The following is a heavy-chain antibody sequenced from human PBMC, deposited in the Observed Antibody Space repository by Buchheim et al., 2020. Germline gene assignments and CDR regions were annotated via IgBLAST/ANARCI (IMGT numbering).Heavy chain of an antibody. CDR3: ARMRGSGYARVYYYYYGMDV. CDR1: GFTFSSYS. D-gene: IGHD5-12*01. CDR2: ISSSSSTI. V-gene: IGHV3-48*01. Sequence: EVQLVESGGGLVQPGGSLRLSCAASGFTFSSYSMNWVRQAPGKGLEWVSYISSSSSTIYYADSVKGRFTISRDNAKNSLYLKMNSLRAEDTAVYYCARMRGSGYARVYYYYYGMDVWGQGTT. J-gene: IGHJ6*02.